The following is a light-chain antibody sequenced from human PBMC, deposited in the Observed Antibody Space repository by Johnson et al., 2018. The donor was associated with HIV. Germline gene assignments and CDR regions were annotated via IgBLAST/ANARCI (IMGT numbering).Light chain of an antibody. CDR1: SSNIGNNY. V-gene: IGLV1-51*02. Sequence: QSVLTQPPSVSAAPGQKVTISCSGSSSNIGNNYVSWYQQLPGTAPKLLIYENNKRPSGIPDRFSGSKSGTSATLGITGLQTGDEADYYCGTWDNSLNPGGVFGAVTKVPVL. J-gene: IGLJ1*01. CDR3: GTWDNSLNPGGV. CDR2: ENN.